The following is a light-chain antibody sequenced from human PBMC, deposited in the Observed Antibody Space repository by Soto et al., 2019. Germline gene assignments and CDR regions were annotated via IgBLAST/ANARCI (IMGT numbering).Light chain of an antibody. Sequence: EIVLTQSPGTLSLSPGERATPSCRASQSISSSYLAWYQQKPGQAPRLLIYAASSRATGIPDRFSGSGSGTHFTLTISRLEPEDFAVYYCQQYGSSSYTFGQGTQLEIK. J-gene: IGKJ2*01. CDR2: AAS. CDR3: QQYGSSSYT. V-gene: IGKV3-20*01. CDR1: QSISSSY.